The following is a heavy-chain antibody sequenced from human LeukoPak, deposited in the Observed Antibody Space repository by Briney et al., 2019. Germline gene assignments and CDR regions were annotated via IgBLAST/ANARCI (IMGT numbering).Heavy chain of an antibody. J-gene: IGHJ6*02. D-gene: IGHD3-3*01. CDR2: ISSSSSTI. Sequence: GGSLRLSCAASGFTFSSYGMNWVRQAPGKGLEWVSYISSSSSTIYYADSVKGRFTISRDNAKNSLYLQMNSLRAEDTAVYYCARAATIFGVALPPYYYYGMDVWGQGTTVTVSS. CDR3: ARAATIFGVALPPYYYYGMDV. CDR1: GFTFSSYG. V-gene: IGHV3-48*01.